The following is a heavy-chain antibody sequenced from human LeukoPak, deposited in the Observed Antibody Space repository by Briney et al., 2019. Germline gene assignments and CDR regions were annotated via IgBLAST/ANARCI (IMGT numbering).Heavy chain of an antibody. V-gene: IGHV3-7*01. J-gene: IGHJ6*03. CDR1: GFTFSNYW. CDR2: IKQDGSDK. CDR3: AREKGNYDCYYNYYMDV. Sequence: PGGSLRPSCAASGFTFSNYWMNWVRQAPGKGPEWVANIKQDGSDKYYVDSVKGRFTISRDNAKNSLYLQMNSLRAEDTAVYYCAREKGNYDCYYNYYMDVWGKGTTVTVSS. D-gene: IGHD4-11*01.